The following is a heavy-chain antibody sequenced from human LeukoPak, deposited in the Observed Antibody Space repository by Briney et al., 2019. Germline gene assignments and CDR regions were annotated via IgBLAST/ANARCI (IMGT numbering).Heavy chain of an antibody. CDR1: GGSIGSYY. D-gene: IGHD3-10*01. Sequence: PETLSLTCTVSGGSIGSYYWSWIRQPPGKGLEWIGYIYYSGSTNYNPSLKSRVTISVDTSKNQFSLKLSSVTAADTAVYYCARARGQSGNHFDYWGQGTLVTVSS. J-gene: IGHJ4*02. CDR2: IYYSGST. V-gene: IGHV4-59*08. CDR3: ARARGQSGNHFDY.